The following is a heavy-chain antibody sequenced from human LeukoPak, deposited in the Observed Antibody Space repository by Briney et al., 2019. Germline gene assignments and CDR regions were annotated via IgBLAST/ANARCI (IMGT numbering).Heavy chain of an antibody. D-gene: IGHD2-2*02. J-gene: IGHJ6*02. CDR3: ARDRVPAAIVYYYYGMDV. Sequence: ASVKVPCKASGYTFTSYGISWVRQAPGQGLEWMGWISAHNGNTNYAQKLQGRVTMTTDTSTSTAYMELRSLRSDDTAVYYCARDRVPAAIVYYYYGMDVWGQGTTVTVSS. V-gene: IGHV1-18*01. CDR2: ISAHNGNT. CDR1: GYTFTSYG.